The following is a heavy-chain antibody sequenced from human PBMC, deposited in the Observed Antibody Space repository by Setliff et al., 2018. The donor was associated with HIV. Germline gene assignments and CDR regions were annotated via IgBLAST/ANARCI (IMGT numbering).Heavy chain of an antibody. CDR2: LSSKGQA. CDR1: GFTFSSYS. V-gene: IGHV4-59*04. D-gene: IGHD2-21*01. J-gene: IGHJ4*02. Sequence: PGGSLRLSCAASGFTFSSYSMNWVRQAPGKGLEWIGALSSKGQAYYNPSLKSRVAISIDSSKNLFSLRLDSLTAADTAVYYCAAQDLDLVKYYYMDYWGPGALVTSPQ. CDR3: AAQDLDLVKYYYMDY.